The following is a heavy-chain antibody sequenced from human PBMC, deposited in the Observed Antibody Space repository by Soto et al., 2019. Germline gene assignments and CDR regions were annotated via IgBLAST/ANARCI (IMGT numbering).Heavy chain of an antibody. CDR1: GFTFSSYA. CDR2: ISGSGGST. Sequence: GGSLRLSCAASGFTFSSYAMSWVRQAPGKGLEWVSAISGSGGSTYYADSVKGRFTISRDNSKNTLYLQMNSLRAEDTAVYYCAKPLYLSYGDSNGQNYYYYYMDVWGKGTTVTVSS. J-gene: IGHJ6*03. D-gene: IGHD4-17*01. CDR3: AKPLYLSYGDSNGQNYYYYYMDV. V-gene: IGHV3-23*01.